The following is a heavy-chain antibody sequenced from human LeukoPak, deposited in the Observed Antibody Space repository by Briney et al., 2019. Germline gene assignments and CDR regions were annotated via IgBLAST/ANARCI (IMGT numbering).Heavy chain of an antibody. Sequence: ASVKVSCTASGYTFTGYYMHWVRQAPGQGLEWMGRINPNSGGTNYAQKFQGRVTMTRDTSISTAYMELSRLRSDDTAVYYCARGLYYYDSSGYWELNYWGQGTLVTVSS. CDR1: GYTFTGYY. CDR2: INPNSGGT. V-gene: IGHV1-2*06. CDR3: ARGLYYYDSSGYWELNY. J-gene: IGHJ4*02. D-gene: IGHD3-22*01.